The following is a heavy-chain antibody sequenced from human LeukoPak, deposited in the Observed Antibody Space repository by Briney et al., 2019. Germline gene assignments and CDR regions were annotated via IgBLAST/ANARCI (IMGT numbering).Heavy chain of an antibody. CDR1: GGSFSGYY. J-gene: IGHJ6*02. CDR3: ARTLGYSSGWRFYYYYGMDV. D-gene: IGHD6-19*01. CDR2: INHSGST. V-gene: IGHV4-34*01. Sequence: PSETLSLTCAVYGGSFSGYYWSWIRQPPGKGLEWIGEINHSGSTNYNPSLKSRVTISVDTSKNQFSLKLSSVTAADTAVYYCARTLGYSSGWRFYYYYGMDVWGQGTTVTVSS.